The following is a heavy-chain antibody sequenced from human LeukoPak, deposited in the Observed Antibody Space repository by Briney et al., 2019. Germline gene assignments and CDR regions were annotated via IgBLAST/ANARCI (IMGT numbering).Heavy chain of an antibody. CDR2: ISGSGGST. D-gene: IGHD2/OR15-2a*01. J-gene: IGHJ5*02. CDR3: AKGRGFSPYNWFDP. V-gene: IGHV3-23*01. Sequence: GGSLRLSCAASGFTFSSYAMNWVRQAPGKGLEWVSGISGSGGSTYYADSVKGRFTISRDNSKNTLYLQMNSLRAEDTAVYYCAKGRGFSPYNWFDPWGQGTLVTVSS. CDR1: GFTFSSYA.